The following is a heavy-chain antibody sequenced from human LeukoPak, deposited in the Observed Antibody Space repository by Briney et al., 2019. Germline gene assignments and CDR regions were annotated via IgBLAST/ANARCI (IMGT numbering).Heavy chain of an antibody. CDR3: ARVTLYSTGGGSSGWYRPPTYYFDY. D-gene: IGHD6-19*01. CDR1: GYTFTSYY. Sequence: ASVKVSCKASGYTFTSYYMHWVRQAPGQGLEWMGIINPSGGSTSYAQKFQGRVTMTRDTSTSTVYMERSSLRSEDTAVYYCARVTLYSTGGGSSGWYRPPTYYFDYWGQGTLVTVSS. CDR2: INPSGGST. V-gene: IGHV1-46*03. J-gene: IGHJ4*02.